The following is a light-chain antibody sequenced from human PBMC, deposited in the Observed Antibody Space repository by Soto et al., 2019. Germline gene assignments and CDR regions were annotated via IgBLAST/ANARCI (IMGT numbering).Light chain of an antibody. Sequence: IVLTQSPGTLSLSPGERATLSCSARQLVSSSSYLAWYQQKPGQAPRLLIYGASSRATGIPDRFSGSGSATDFTLTISRLEPEAFAVYYGRQYGSSPSYTFGQGTKLEIK. CDR3: RQYGSSPSYT. CDR1: QLVSSSSY. J-gene: IGKJ2*01. CDR2: GAS. V-gene: IGKV3-20*01.